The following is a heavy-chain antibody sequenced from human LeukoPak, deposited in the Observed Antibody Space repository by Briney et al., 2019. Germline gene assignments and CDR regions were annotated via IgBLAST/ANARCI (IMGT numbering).Heavy chain of an antibody. CDR3: ARGGFYYDFWSGYYTSHGWFDP. CDR2: INQSGST. Sequence: KPSETLSLTCAVYGGSFSGYYWSWIRQPPGKGLEWIGEINQSGSTNYNPSLKSRVTISVDTSKNQFSLKLSSVTAADTAVYYCARGGFYYDFWSGYYTSHGWFDPWGQGTLVTVSS. J-gene: IGHJ5*02. D-gene: IGHD3-3*01. CDR1: GGSFSGYY. V-gene: IGHV4-34*01.